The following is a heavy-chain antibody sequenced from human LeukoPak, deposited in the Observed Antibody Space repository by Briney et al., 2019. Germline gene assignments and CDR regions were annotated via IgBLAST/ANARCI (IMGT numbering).Heavy chain of an antibody. Sequence: PGGSLRLSCAASGFTFSSLGMHWVRQAPGKGLEWVAVIWYIESNKDYADTVKGRFTISRDNSKNTLFLQMTGRRVEGTAVYSCASLLTPYQGSGGGGMDVWGQGTTVTGSS. J-gene: IGHJ6*02. CDR2: IWYIESNK. V-gene: IGHV3-33*03. CDR3: ASLLTPYQGSGGGGMDV. D-gene: IGHD3-10*01. CDR1: GFTFSSLG.